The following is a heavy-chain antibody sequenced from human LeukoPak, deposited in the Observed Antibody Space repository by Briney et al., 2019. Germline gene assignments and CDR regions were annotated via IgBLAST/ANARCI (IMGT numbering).Heavy chain of an antibody. CDR2: IYPGDSDT. J-gene: IGHJ4*02. D-gene: IGHD3-16*02. CDR1: GYSFTSYW. Sequence: GESLKISCKGSGYSFTSYWIGWVRQMPGKGLEWMGTIYPGDSDTRYSPSFQGQVTISADKSISTAYLQWSSLKASDTAMYYRARHVSVWGSYRDYWGQGTLVTVSS. CDR3: ARHVSVWGSYRDY. V-gene: IGHV5-51*01.